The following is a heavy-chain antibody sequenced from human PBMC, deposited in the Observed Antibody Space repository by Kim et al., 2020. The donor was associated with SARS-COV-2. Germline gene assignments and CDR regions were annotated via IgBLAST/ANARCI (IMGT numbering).Heavy chain of an antibody. D-gene: IGHD3-10*01. Sequence: SETLSLTCTVSGGSISSSSYYWGWIRQPPGKGLEWIGSIYYSGSTYYNPSLKSRVTISVDTSKNQFSLKLSSVTAADTAVYYCARQRRATYYYGSGSYYKGHNWFDPWGQGTLVTVSS. CDR1: GGSISSSSYY. CDR3: ARQRRATYYYGSGSYYKGHNWFDP. J-gene: IGHJ5*02. CDR2: IYYSGST. V-gene: IGHV4-39*01.